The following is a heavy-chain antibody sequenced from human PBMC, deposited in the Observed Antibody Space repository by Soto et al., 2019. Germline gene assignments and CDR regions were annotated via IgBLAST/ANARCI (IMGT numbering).Heavy chain of an antibody. CDR3: ASYQLIDASEPYYYYYMDV. J-gene: IGHJ6*03. CDR1: GGTFSSYT. D-gene: IGHD2-2*01. V-gene: IGHV1-69*02. CDR2: IIPILGIA. Sequence: QVQLVQSGAEVKKPGSSVKVSCKASGGTFSSYTISWVRQAPGQGLEWMGRIIPILGIANYAQKFQGRVTITADKSTSTAYMELSSLRSEDTAVYYCASYQLIDASEPYYYYYMDVCGKGTTVTVSS.